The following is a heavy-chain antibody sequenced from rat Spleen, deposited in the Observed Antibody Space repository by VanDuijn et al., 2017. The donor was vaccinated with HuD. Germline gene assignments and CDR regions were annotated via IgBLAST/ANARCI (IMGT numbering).Heavy chain of an antibody. J-gene: IGHJ2*01. CDR3: ARHAYYSTYSLDG. Sequence: EVQLVESDGGLVQPGRSLKLSCAASGFTFSDYYMAWVRQAPTKGLEWVATINFDGIRTYYRDSVKGRFTISRDNATSTLCLRMDSLRSEDTATYYCARHAYYSTYSLDGWGQGAMGTVSS. CDR1: GFTFSDYY. CDR2: INFDGIRT. D-gene: IGHD1-2*01. V-gene: IGHV5-29*01.